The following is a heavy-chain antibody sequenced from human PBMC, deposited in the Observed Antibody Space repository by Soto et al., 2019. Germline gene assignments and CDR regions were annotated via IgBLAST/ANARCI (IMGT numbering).Heavy chain of an antibody. CDR1: CGSISSSRDY. D-gene: IGHD6-19*01. CDR2: IYYTGNV. CDR3: ARRSLAGSHYFDS. Sequence: SETLSLTCTVSCGSISSSRDYWVWIRQPPGKGLEWIGFIYYTGNVYYNPSLNSRVTISVDTSKNQFSLDLVSVTAADTAVFYCARRSLAGSHYFDSWGQGTLVPVSS. J-gene: IGHJ4*02. V-gene: IGHV4-39*01.